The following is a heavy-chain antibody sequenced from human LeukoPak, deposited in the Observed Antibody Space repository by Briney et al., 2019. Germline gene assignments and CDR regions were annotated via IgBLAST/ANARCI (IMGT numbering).Heavy chain of an antibody. CDR1: NGPFSTYY. V-gene: IGHV4-59*08. CDR2: IISSESSNT. D-gene: IGHD5-24*01. Sequence: PSETLSLTCSVSNGPFSTYYWGWIRQPPGKRLEWIGYIISSESSNTNYNPSLNGRVTISVDTSKIQFSITLNSVTAADTAVYYCARAGDGYYYYYYMDVWGKRTTVTASS. CDR3: ARAGDGYYYYYYMDV. J-gene: IGHJ6*03.